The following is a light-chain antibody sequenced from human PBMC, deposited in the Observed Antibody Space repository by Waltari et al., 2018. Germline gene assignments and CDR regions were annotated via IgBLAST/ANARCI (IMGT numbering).Light chain of an antibody. J-gene: IGLJ3*02. CDR3: ASYTTSSTRV. Sequence: QSALTQHASVSGSLGQSITISCTGTSSDVGAYNYVFWYQQHPGKALKLLIYEVSNRPSGFSKRFSVSKSGTTASLTISELQAEDEADYYCASYTTSSTRVFGGGTTLTVL. V-gene: IGLV2-14*01. CDR2: EVS. CDR1: SSDVGAYNY.